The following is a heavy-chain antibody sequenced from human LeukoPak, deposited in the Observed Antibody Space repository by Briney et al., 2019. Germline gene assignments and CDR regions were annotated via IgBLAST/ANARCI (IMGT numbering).Heavy chain of an antibody. V-gene: IGHV4-39*07. CDR3: ARVDTTVTTTFDY. CDR2: IYSSGSI. D-gene: IGHD4-17*01. CDR1: GGAISSSGYS. Sequence: PSETLSLTCSVSGGAISSSGYSWGWIRQPPGKGLEWIGTIYSSGSIYHNPSLKSRVTISVDTSKTQSSLKLTSVSAADTAVYYCARVDTTVTTTFDYWGQGTLVTVSS. J-gene: IGHJ4*02.